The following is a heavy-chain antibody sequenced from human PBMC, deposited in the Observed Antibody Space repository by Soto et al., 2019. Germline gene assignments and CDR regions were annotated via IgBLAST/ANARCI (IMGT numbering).Heavy chain of an antibody. J-gene: IGHJ6*02. CDR3: ARGGRIVDTGIGYYYYHAMDV. D-gene: IGHD5-18*01. Sequence: GASVKVSCKASGYTFTSYYIHWVRQAPGQGLEWMGIFNPTGDTASYAQKLQGRVTMTRDTSRGTAYMELGSLRSEDTAVYYCARGGRIVDTGIGYYYYHAMDVWGQGTTVTVSS. CDR2: FNPTGDTA. CDR1: GYTFTSYY. V-gene: IGHV1-46*01.